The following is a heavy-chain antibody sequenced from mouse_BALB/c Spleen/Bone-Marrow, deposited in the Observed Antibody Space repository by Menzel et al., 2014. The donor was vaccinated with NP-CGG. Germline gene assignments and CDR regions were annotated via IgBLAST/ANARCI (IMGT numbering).Heavy chain of an antibody. V-gene: IGHV1-77*01. Sequence: QVQLKDSGPELVKPGASVKMSCKASGYTFTDYVISWVKQRTGQGLEWIGEIYPGSGSTYYNEKFKGKATLTADKSSNTAYMQLSSLTSEDSAVYFCARDYYGSSGAMDYWGQRTSVTVSS. CDR1: GYTFTDYV. CDR3: ARDYYGSSGAMDY. J-gene: IGHJ4*01. CDR2: IYPGSGST. D-gene: IGHD1-1*01.